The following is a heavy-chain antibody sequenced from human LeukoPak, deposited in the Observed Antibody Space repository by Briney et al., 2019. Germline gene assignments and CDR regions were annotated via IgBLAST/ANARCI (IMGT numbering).Heavy chain of an antibody. J-gene: IGHJ6*03. CDR2: ISSSSSYI. V-gene: IGHV3-21*01. Sequence: GGSLRLSCAASGFTFSSYSMNWVRQAPGKGLEWVSSISSSSSYIYYADSVKGRFTISRDNAKNSLYMQINSPRAEDTAVYYRAREPQPLNYDFWSGYYSYYYYYMDVWGKGTTVTVSS. CDR1: GFTFSSYS. CDR3: AREPQPLNYDFWSGYYSYYYYYMDV. D-gene: IGHD3-3*01.